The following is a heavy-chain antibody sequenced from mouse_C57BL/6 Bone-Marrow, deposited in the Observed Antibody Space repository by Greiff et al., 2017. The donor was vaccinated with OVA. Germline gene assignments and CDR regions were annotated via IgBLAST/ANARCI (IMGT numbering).Heavy chain of an antibody. Sequence: VQRVESGAELVRPGASVKLSCKASGYTFTDYYINWVKQRPGQGLEWIARIYPGSGNTYYNEKFKGKATLTVDTSSSTAYMQLSSLTSEDSAVYFCAILGRWYFDVWGTGTTVTVSS. J-gene: IGHJ1*03. CDR2: IYPGSGNT. D-gene: IGHD4-1*01. CDR1: GYTFTDYY. CDR3: AILGRWYFDV. V-gene: IGHV1-76*01.